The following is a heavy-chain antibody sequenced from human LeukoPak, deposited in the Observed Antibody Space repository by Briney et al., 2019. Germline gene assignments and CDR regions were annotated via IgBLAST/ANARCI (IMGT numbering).Heavy chain of an antibody. D-gene: IGHD3-22*01. CDR1: GYTFTSYD. J-gene: IGHJ4*02. V-gene: IGHV1-8*01. CDR2: MNPNSGNT. CDR3: ARNYYDSSGYYKADY. Sequence: ASVKASCKASGYTFTSYDINWVRQATGQGLEWMGWMNPNSGNTGYAQKFQGRVTMTRNTSISTAYMELSSLRSEDTAVYYCARNYYDSSGYYKADYWGQGTLVTVSS.